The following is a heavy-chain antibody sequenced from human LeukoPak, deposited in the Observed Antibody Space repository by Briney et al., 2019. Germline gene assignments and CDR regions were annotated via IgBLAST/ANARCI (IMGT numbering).Heavy chain of an antibody. J-gene: IGHJ4*02. V-gene: IGHV3-21*01. CDR2: ISSSSSYI. D-gene: IGHD5-12*01. CDR3: ARVGYSGYDFTGYYFDY. Sequence: GGSLRLSCAASGFTFSSYSMNWVRQAPGKGLEWVSSISSSSSYIYYADSVKGRFTISRDNAKNSLYLQMNSLRAEDTAVYYCARVGYSGYDFTGYYFDYWGQGTLVTVSS. CDR1: GFTFSSYS.